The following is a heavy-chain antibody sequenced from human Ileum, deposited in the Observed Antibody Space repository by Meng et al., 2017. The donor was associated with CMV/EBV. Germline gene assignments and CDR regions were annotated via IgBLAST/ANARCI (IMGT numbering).Heavy chain of an antibody. CDR3: ARGRVAQDY. CDR2: IYNSGKT. J-gene: IGHJ4*02. Sequence: VQLQESGPGLVKPSETLSRICSVSGDSITTGNSHWSWIRQAPGKDMEWIGYIYNSGKTDCNPSLKSRVTISIDTSKNQFSLKLTSVTAADTAVYYCARGRVAQDYWGQGTLVTVSS. V-gene: IGHV4-30-4*01. CDR1: GDSITTGNSH.